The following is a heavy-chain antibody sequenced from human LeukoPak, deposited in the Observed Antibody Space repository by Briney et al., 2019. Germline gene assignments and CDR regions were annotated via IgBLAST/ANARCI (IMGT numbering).Heavy chain of an antibody. CDR1: GGSISGYC. J-gene: IGHJ4*02. Sequence: SETLSLTCTVPGGSISGYCWTWIRQPAGKGLEWIGRIYNIGSPNYNPALKSRVTISVDTSKNQSSLKLSSVTAADSAVYYCARGLRTDSGYDDGEDHWGQGTLVTVSS. CDR2: IYNIGSP. V-gene: IGHV4-4*07. CDR3: ARGLRTDSGYDDGEDH. D-gene: IGHD5-12*01.